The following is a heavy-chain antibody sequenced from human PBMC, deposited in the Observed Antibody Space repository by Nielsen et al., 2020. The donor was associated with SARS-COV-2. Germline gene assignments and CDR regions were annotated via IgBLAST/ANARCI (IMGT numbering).Heavy chain of an antibody. CDR2: ISGSGDSM. D-gene: IGHD1-1*01. J-gene: IGHJ5*02. V-gene: IGHV3-48*03. CDR3: LQGGAS. CDR1: GFTFSDYE. Sequence: GGSLRLSCAASGFTFSDYEMNWVRQAPGKGLEWVSYISGSGDSMHHADSVKGRFTVSRDNARNSLYLQMNSLRAEDTAIYYCLQGGASWGQGTLVTVSS.